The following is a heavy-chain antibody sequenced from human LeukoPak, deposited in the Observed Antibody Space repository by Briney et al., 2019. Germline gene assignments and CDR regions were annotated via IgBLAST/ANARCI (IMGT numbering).Heavy chain of an antibody. CDR1: GFTSSSYA. V-gene: IGHV3-23*01. D-gene: IGHD1-26*01. J-gene: IGHJ4*02. CDR2: ISGSGGST. CDR3: AKEEEIEVGATDY. Sequence: GGSLRLSCAASGFTSSSYAMSWVRQPERRWLEWDSAISGSGGSTYYADSVKGRFTISRDNSKNTMYLQMNSMRAEDTAVYYCAKEEEIEVGATDYWGQGTRVSVS.